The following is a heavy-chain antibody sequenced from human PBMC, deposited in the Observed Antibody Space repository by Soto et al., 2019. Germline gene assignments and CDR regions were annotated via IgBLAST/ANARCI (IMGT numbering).Heavy chain of an antibody. J-gene: IGHJ1*01. CDR3: ARALCGGDCCFQH. V-gene: IGHV3-11*01. D-gene: IGHD2-21*01. Sequence: QVQLVESGGRLVMPGGSLRLSCEASGFSLSDYYMTWIRQAPGKGLEWVSYIRNSGNIISYADSVKGRFTISADSAENSVYLQMNSLRAEDTAVYYCARALCGGDCCFQHWGQGTLVTVPS. CDR2: IRNSGNII. CDR1: GFSLSDYY.